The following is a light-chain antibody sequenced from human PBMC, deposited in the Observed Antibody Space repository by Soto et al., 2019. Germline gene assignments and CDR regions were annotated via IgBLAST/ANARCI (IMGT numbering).Light chain of an antibody. J-gene: IGLJ1*01. CDR2: DND. CDR3: SSYSISTAYL. CDR1: SSNVGNNH. V-gene: IGLV1-44*01. Sequence: QSVLTQPPSASGTPGQRITISCSGSSSNVGNNHVHWYHQLPGTAPKLLISDNDQRHSGVPDRFSGSKSGTSASLAISGLQAEDEADYFCSSYSISTAYLFGTGTKLTVL.